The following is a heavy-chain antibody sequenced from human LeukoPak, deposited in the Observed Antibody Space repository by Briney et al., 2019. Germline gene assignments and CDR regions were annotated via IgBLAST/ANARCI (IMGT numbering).Heavy chain of an antibody. CDR3: ARSSSSWYPLPYYGMDV. CDR1: GFTFSSYA. Sequence: PGGSLRLSCAASGFTFSSYAMHWVRQAPGKGLEWVAVISYDGSNKYYADSVKGRFTISRDNSKNTLYLQMNSLRAEDTAVYYCARSSSSWYPLPYYGMDVWGQGTTVTVSS. D-gene: IGHD6-13*01. CDR2: ISYDGSNK. V-gene: IGHV3-30-3*01. J-gene: IGHJ6*02.